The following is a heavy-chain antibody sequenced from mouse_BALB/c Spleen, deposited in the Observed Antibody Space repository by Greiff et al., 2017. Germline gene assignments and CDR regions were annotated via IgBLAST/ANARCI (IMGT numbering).Heavy chain of an antibody. J-gene: IGHJ3*01. Sequence: EVKVVESGGGLVKPGGSLKLSCAASGFTFSDYYMYWVRQTPEKRLEWVATISDGGSYTYYPDSVKGRFTISRDNAKNNLYLQMSSLKSEDAAMYYCARDIGTTTWFAYWGQGTLVTVSA. CDR1: GFTFSDYY. CDR2: ISDGGSYT. D-gene: IGHD2-14*01. CDR3: ARDIGTTTWFAY. V-gene: IGHV5-4*02.